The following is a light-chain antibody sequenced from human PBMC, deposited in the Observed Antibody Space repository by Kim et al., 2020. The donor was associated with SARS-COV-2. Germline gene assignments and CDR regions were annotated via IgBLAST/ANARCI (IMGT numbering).Light chain of an antibody. Sequence: LSPGERATLSCRASQSVSSDLAWYQQKPGQAPRLLIYDASNRATGIPARFSGSGSGTDFTLTISSLEPEDFVVYYCQQRINWPLTFGGGTKVDIK. J-gene: IGKJ4*01. CDR2: DAS. CDR3: QQRINWPLT. CDR1: QSVSSD. V-gene: IGKV3-11*01.